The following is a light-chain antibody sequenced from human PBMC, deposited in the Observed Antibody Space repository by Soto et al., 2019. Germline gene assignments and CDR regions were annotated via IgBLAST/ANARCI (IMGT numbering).Light chain of an antibody. CDR3: QKYNSAMWT. CDR2: GAS. CDR1: QSASNNY. J-gene: IGKJ1*01. Sequence: EIVLTQSPGTLSLSPGERATLSCRASQSASNNYLAWYQQKPGQAPRLLIYGASNRATGIPDRFSGSGSGTDFTLTISRLEPEDVGTYYCQKYNSAMWTFGQGTKVDIK. V-gene: IGKV3-20*01.